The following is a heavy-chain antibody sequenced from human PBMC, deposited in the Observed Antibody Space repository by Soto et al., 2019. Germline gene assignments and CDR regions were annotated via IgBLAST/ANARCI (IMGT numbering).Heavy chain of an antibody. CDR2: ISSSSSYI. Sequence: GGSLRLSCAASGFTFSSYSMNWVRQAPGKGLEWVSSISSSSSYIYYADSVKGRFTISRDNAKNSLYLQMNSLRAEDTAVYYCAREPKITSMIDYWGQGTLVTVSS. CDR1: GFTFSSYS. V-gene: IGHV3-21*01. CDR3: AREPKITSMIDY. J-gene: IGHJ4*02. D-gene: IGHD3-16*01.